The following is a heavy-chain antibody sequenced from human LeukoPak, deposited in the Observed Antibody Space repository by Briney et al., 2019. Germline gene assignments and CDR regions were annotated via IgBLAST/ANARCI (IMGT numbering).Heavy chain of an antibody. J-gene: IGHJ2*01. Sequence: PSETLSLTCAVYGGSFSGYYWSWTRQPPGKGLEWIGEINHSGSTNYNPSLKSRVTISIDTSKKQFSLKLSSVTAADTAVYYCARGGNSSPKGRPSHSWYFDLWGRGTPVTVSS. CDR2: INHSGST. V-gene: IGHV4-34*01. CDR3: ARGGNSSPKGRPSHSWYFDL. CDR1: GGSFSGYY. D-gene: IGHD6-13*01.